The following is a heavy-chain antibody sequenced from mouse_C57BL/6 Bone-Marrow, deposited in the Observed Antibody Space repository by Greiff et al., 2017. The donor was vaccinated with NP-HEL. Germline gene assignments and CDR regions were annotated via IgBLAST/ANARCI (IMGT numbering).Heavy chain of an antibody. CDR2: IYPSDSET. V-gene: IGHV1-61*01. J-gene: IGHJ3*01. D-gene: IGHD2-1*01. CDR3: AREGSYGNYPFAY. Sequence: VQLQQPGAELVRPGSSVKLSCKASGYTFTSYWMDWVKQRPGQGLEWIGNIYPSDSETHYNQKFKDKATLTVDKSSSTAYMQLSSLTSEDSAVYYCAREGSYGNYPFAYWGQGTLVTVSA. CDR1: GYTFTSYW.